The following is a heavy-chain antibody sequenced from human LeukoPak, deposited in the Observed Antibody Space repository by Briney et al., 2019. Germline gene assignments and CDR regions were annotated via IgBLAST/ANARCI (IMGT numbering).Heavy chain of an antibody. V-gene: IGHV3-9*01. CDR3: AKDLSRAAAGENFDY. CDR2: ISWNSGSI. J-gene: IGHJ4*02. Sequence: PGGSLRLSSAGSGFTFDDYAMHWVRQAPGKGLEWVAGISWNSGSIGYADSVKGRFTISRDNAKNSLYLQMNSLRAEDTALYYCAKDLSRAAAGENFDYWGQGTLVTVSS. CDR1: GFTFDDYA. D-gene: IGHD6-13*01.